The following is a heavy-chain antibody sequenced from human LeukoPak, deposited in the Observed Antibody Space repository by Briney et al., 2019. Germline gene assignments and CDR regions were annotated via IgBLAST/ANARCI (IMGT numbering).Heavy chain of an antibody. Sequence: GGSLRLSCAASGFTVSTNYMSWVRQDPGKGLEWVSVIYSGGTKYYADSVKGRFTISRDNSKNTLYLQMNSLRAEDTAVYYCARGNSSSWPFDPWGQGTLVTVSP. CDR2: IYSGGTK. CDR3: ARGNSSSWPFDP. V-gene: IGHV3-53*01. CDR1: GFTVSTNY. J-gene: IGHJ5*02. D-gene: IGHD6-13*01.